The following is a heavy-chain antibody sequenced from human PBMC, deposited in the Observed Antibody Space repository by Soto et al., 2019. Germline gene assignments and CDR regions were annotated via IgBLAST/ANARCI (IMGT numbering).Heavy chain of an antibody. CDR1: GDSVSSNSAA. CDR2: TYYRSKWYN. J-gene: IGHJ6*02. V-gene: IGHV6-1*01. D-gene: IGHD3-3*01. CDR3: ARTRVYDSYNYYGMAV. Sequence: SQTLSRTCAISGDSVSSNSAAWNWIRQSPSKGLEWLGRTYYRSKWYNDYALSVKSRITINPDTSKNQFSLQLNSVTPEDTAVYYCARTRVYDSYNYYGMAVWGQGTTVTVSS.